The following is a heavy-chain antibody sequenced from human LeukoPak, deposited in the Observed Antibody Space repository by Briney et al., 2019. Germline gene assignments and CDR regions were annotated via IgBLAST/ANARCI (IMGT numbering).Heavy chain of an antibody. CDR2: INPNSGGT. J-gene: IGHJ5*02. V-gene: IGHV1-2*02. CDR1: GYTFTGYY. CDR3: ASLGLLSYNWFDP. D-gene: IGHD2-21*02. Sequence: ASVKVSCKASGYTFTGYYMHWVRQAPGQGLEWMGWINPNSGGTNYAQKFQGRVTMTRDTSISTAYMELSRLRSDDTAVYCCASLGLLSYNWFDPWGQGTLVTVSS.